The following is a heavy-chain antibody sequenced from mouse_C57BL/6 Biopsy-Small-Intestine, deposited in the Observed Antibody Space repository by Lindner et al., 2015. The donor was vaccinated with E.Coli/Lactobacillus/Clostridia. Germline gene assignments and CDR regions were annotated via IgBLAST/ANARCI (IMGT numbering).Heavy chain of an antibody. J-gene: IGHJ4*01. CDR1: GYSFTRYG. CDR2: ISAYNQKT. V-gene: IGHV1-81*01. D-gene: IGHD2-12*01. CDR3: ARGSYSGFPPFDY. Sequence: SVKVSCKASGYSFTRYGISWVRQAPGQGLEWMGWISAYNQKTQYAQNFQGRVSITRDTSASTVYVELSSLTSEDTAVYYCARGSYSGFPPFDYWGQGTLVTASS.